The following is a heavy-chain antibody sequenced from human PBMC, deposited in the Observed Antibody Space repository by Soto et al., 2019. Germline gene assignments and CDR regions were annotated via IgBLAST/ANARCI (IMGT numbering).Heavy chain of an antibody. Sequence: GESLKISCKGSGYSFTSYSIGWVRQMPGKGLEWMGIIYPGDSDTRYSPSFQGQVTISADKSISTAYLQWSSLKASDTAMYYCARSLSIGDEDYYCYGMGVCGQGTTVTVSS. J-gene: IGHJ6*02. V-gene: IGHV5-51*01. CDR1: GYSFTSYS. CDR2: IYPGDSDT. CDR3: ARSLSIGDEDYYCYGMGV. D-gene: IGHD2-15*01.